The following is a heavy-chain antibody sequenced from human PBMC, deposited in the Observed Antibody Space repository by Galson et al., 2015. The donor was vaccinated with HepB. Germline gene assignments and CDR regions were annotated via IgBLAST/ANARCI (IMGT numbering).Heavy chain of an antibody. D-gene: IGHD1-26*01. J-gene: IGHJ4*02. V-gene: IGHV3-30-3*01. CDR2: ISYDGSNK. CDR3: ASGVSGSYSVPFDY. Sequence: SLRLSCAASGFTFSSYAMHWVRQAPGKGLEWVAVISYDGSNKYYADSVKGRFTISRDNSKNTLYLQMNSLRAEDTAVYYCASGVSGSYSVPFDYWGQGTLVTVSS. CDR1: GFTFSSYA.